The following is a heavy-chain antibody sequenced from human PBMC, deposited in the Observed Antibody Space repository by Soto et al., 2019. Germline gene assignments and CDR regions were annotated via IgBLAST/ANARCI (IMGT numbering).Heavy chain of an antibody. CDR1: GGSISSSSYY. J-gene: IGHJ4*02. CDR3: EIEVSAAMVVDY. D-gene: IGHD2-2*01. V-gene: IGHV4-39*02. CDR2: IYYSGST. Sequence: PSETLSLTCTVSGGSISSSSYYWGWIRQPPGKGLECIGSIYYSGSTYYNPSLKSRVTISVDTSKNQFSLKLSSVTAADTAVYYCEIEVSAAMVVDYWGQGTLVTVSS.